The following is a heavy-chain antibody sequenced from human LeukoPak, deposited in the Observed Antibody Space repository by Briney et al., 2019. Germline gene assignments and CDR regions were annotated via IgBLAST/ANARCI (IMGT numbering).Heavy chain of an antibody. V-gene: IGHV4-30-2*01. Sequence: SQTLPLTCTVSGGSISSGGYYWSWIRQPPGKGLEWIGYIYHSGSTYYNPSLKSRVTISVDRSKNQFSLKLSSVTAADTAVYYCARGTYSSIDYWGQGTLVTVSS. CDR1: GGSISSGGYY. J-gene: IGHJ4*02. D-gene: IGHD6-13*01. CDR3: ARGTYSSIDY. CDR2: IYHSGST.